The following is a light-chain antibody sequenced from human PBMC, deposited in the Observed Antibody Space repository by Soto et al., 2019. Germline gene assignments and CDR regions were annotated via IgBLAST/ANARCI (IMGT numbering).Light chain of an antibody. CDR3: QQSYTTPPT. CDR1: QSIRTY. CDR2: AAS. V-gene: IGKV1-39*01. Sequence: DIQMTQSPSSLSASVGDRVTITCRASQSIRTYLNWYQQKPGKAPKLLITAASSLQSGVPSRFSGSGSGTEFSLTISSLQPEDFANYYCQQSYTTPPTFGHGTTGDI. J-gene: IGKJ3*01.